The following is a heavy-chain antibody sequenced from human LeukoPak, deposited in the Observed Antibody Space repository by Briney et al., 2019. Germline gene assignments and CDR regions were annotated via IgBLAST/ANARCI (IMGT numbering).Heavy chain of an antibody. CDR2: INHSGST. V-gene: IGHV4-34*01. J-gene: IGHJ4*02. Sequence: SETLSLTCAVYSGSLSGYYWSWIRQSPGKGLEWIGEINHSGSTNYNPSLKSRVSISVDTSKNQFSLKLSSVTAADTAVYYCARGGARGAARQFFYWGQGTLVTVSS. CDR1: SGSLSGYY. CDR3: ARGGARGAARQFFY. D-gene: IGHD6-6*01.